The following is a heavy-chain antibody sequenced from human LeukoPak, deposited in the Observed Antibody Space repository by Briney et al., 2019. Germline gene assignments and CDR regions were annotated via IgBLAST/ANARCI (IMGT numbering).Heavy chain of an antibody. D-gene: IGHD3-10*01. CDR1: GFTFSNYA. CDR2: ISGSGGST. Sequence: GGSLRLSCVASGFTFSNYAMSWVRQAPGKGLEWVSGISGSGGSTYYADSVKGRFTISRDNSKNTLNLQMNSLRAEDTAVYYCAKSYYYGSGDYSLTAFDIWGQGTMVTVSS. CDR3: AKSYYYGSGDYSLTAFDI. V-gene: IGHV3-23*01. J-gene: IGHJ3*02.